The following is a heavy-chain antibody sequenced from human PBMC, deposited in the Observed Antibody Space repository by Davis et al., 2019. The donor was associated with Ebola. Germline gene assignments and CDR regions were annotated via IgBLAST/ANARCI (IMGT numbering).Heavy chain of an antibody. D-gene: IGHD3-16*01. J-gene: IGHJ4*02. Sequence: GESLKISCAVSGIIFSRYAMHWVRQAPGKGLEWVTDIAYDGRYESYAESVKGRFTISRDNSKSTLYLQMNSLRAGDTAVYYCARGPEMLYHDGNAFYDWGQGTLVTVSS. CDR1: GIIFSRYA. CDR3: ARGPEMLYHDGNAFYD. V-gene: IGHV3-30*04. CDR2: IAYDGRYE.